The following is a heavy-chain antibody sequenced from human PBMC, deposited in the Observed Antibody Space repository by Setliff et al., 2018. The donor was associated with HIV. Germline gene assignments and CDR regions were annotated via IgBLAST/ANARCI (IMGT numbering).Heavy chain of an antibody. D-gene: IGHD6-19*01. Sequence: PSETLSLTCTVSGGSISSSSYYWGWIRQPPGKGLEWIGSIYYSGSTNYNPSLKSRVTISVDTSKNQFSLKLSSVTAADTAVCYCARRSGWSLDYWGQGTLVTVSS. CDR3: ARRSGWSLDY. V-gene: IGHV4-39*07. CDR2: IYYSGST. CDR1: GGSISSSSYY. J-gene: IGHJ4*02.